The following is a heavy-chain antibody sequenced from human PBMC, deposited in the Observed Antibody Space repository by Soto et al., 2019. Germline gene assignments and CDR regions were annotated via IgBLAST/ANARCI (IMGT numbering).Heavy chain of an antibody. V-gene: IGHV3-30*18. J-gene: IGHJ4*02. CDR1: GFTFSSYG. Sequence: GGSLRFSCAASGFTFSSYGMHWVRQAPGKGLEWVAVISYDGSNKYYADSVKGRFTISRDNSKNTLYLQMNSLRAEDTAVYYCAKDRSIVLMVYAYDYWGQGTLVTVSS. D-gene: IGHD2-8*01. CDR2: ISYDGSNK. CDR3: AKDRSIVLMVYAYDY.